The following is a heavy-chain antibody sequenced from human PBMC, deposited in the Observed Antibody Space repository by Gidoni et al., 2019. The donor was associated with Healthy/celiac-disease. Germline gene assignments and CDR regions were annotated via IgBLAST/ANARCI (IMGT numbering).Heavy chain of an antibody. J-gene: IGHJ4*02. Sequence: EVQLLESGGGLVQPGGSLRLSCAASGFTFSSYAMSWVRQAPGKGLEWVSAISGSGGSTYYADSVKGRFTISRDNSKNTLYLQMNSLRAEDTAVYYCAKKGVPSIAVAGYYFDYWGQGTLVTVSS. D-gene: IGHD6-19*01. CDR1: GFTFSSYA. V-gene: IGHV3-23*01. CDR3: AKKGVPSIAVAGYYFDY. CDR2: ISGSGGST.